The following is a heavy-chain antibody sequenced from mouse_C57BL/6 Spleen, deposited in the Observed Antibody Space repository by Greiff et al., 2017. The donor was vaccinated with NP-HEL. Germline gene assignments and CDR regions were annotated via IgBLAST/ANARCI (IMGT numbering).Heavy chain of an antibody. Sequence: VQLQQSGAELVKPGASVKISCKASGYAFSSYWMNWVKQRPGKGLEWIGQIYPGDGDTNYNGKFKGKATLTADKSSSTAYMQLSSLTSEDSAVYFCARDLHYYAMDYWGQGTSVTVSS. V-gene: IGHV1-80*01. CDR3: ARDLHYYAMDY. J-gene: IGHJ4*01. CDR1: GYAFSSYW. CDR2: IYPGDGDT.